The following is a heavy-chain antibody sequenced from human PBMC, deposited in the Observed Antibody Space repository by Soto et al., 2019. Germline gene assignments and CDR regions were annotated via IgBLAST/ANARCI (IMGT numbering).Heavy chain of an antibody. Sequence: GGSLRLSCAASGFTFSSYSMNWVRQAPGKGLEWVSSISSSSSYIYYADSVKGRFTISRDNAKNSLYLQMNSLRAEDTAVYYWARVLRGRGVAARPSLSYYYYGMDVWGKGTTFTVSS. CDR2: ISSSSSYI. CDR1: GFTFSSYS. J-gene: IGHJ6*04. CDR3: ARVLRGRGVAARPSLSYYYYGMDV. D-gene: IGHD6-6*01. V-gene: IGHV3-21*01.